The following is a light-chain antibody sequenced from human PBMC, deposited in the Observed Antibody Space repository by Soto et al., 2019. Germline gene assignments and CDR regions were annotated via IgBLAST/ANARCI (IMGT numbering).Light chain of an antibody. CDR2: TSS. V-gene: IGKV1-39*01. J-gene: IGKJ5*01. CDR3: QQTYSAPIT. CDR1: QTISSY. Sequence: DIQMTQSPSSLSASVGDRVTITCRASQTISSYLNWYQQRPGKAPNLLIYTSSSLQSGVPPRFSGGGSGTDFTLTISSLQPEEFATYYCQQTYSAPITFGQGTRLEIK.